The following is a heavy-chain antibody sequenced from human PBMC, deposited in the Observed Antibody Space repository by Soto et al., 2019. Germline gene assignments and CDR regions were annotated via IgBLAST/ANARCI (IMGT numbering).Heavy chain of an antibody. V-gene: IGHV3-11*06. CDR1: GFTFSDYY. D-gene: IGHD6-19*01. CDR3: ARDSYSSGWFNWFDP. Sequence: TGGSLRLSCAASGFTFSDYYMSWIRQAPGKGLEWVSYISSSSSYTNYADSVKGRFTISRDNAKNSLYLQMNSLRAEDTAVYYCARDSYSSGWFNWFDPWGQGTLVTVSS. CDR2: ISSSSSYT. J-gene: IGHJ5*02.